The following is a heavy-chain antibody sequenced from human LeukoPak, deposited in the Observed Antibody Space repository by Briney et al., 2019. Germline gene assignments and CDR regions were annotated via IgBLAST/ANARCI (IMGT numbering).Heavy chain of an antibody. D-gene: IGHD2-21*02. CDR1: GFTSSSYA. CDR3: AHIVVVTAPYDAFDI. V-gene: IGHV3-23*01. J-gene: IGHJ3*02. Sequence: GGSLRLSCAASGFTSSSYAMSWLRQAPGKGLEWVSAISGSGGSTYYADSVKGRFTISRDNSKNTLYLQMNSLRAEDTAVYYCAHIVVVTAPYDAFDIWGQGTMVTVSS. CDR2: ISGSGGST.